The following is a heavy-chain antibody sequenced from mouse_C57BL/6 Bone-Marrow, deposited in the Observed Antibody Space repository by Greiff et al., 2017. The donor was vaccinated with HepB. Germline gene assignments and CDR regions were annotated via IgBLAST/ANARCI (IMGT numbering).Heavy chain of an antibody. CDR1: GYTFTSYW. CDR3: ARSIYYYGSSYVNFDY. Sequence: QVQLQQSGTELVKPGASVKLSCKASGYTFTSYWMHWVKQRPGQGLEWIGNINPSNGGTNYNEKFKSKATLTVDKSSSTAYMQLSSLTSEDSAVYYCARSIYYYGSSYVNFDYWGQGTTLTVSS. CDR2: INPSNGGT. V-gene: IGHV1-53*01. D-gene: IGHD1-1*01. J-gene: IGHJ2*01.